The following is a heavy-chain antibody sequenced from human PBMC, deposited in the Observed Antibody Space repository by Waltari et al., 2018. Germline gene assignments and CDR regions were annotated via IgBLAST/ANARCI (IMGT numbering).Heavy chain of an antibody. Sequence: EVQLLESGGGLVQPGGSLRLSCAASGFTFSSYAMSWVRQAPGKGLEWVSAISGSGGSTYHADSVKGRFTISRDNSKNTLYLQMNSLRAEDTAVYYCAKDGTWIQLWLRVPGWFDPWGQGTLVTVSS. V-gene: IGHV3-23*01. CDR2: ISGSGGST. CDR3: AKDGTWIQLWLRVPGWFDP. CDR1: GFTFSSYA. D-gene: IGHD5-18*01. J-gene: IGHJ5*02.